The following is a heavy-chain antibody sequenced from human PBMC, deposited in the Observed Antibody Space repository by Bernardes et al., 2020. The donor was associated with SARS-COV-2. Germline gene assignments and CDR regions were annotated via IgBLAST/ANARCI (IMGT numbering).Heavy chain of an antibody. J-gene: IGHJ4*02. Sequence: ASVKVSCKASGYTFTSYDINWVRQTTGQGLEWMGWIKPDSGNTGHAQKFQGRVTMTRDTSINTAYMELTSLRSEDTAVYYCARFTWTTASDFDYWGQGTLVTVSS. CDR3: ARFTWTTASDFDY. CDR1: GYTFTSYD. D-gene: IGHD1-1*01. V-gene: IGHV1-8*01. CDR2: IKPDSGNT.